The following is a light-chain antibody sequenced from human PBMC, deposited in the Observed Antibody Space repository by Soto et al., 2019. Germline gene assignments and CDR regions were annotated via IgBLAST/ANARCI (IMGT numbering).Light chain of an antibody. CDR2: DVS. V-gene: IGLV2-18*02. Sequence: QSVLTQPPSVSGSPGQSVTISCTGTSSDVGTYNRVSWYQRPPGTAPKLMIYDVSNRPSGVPDRFSGSKSDNTASLTISGLQAEDEADYYCSSYTSSSTYVVFGGGTKVTVL. CDR3: SSYTSSSTYVV. CDR1: SSDVGTYNR. J-gene: IGLJ2*01.